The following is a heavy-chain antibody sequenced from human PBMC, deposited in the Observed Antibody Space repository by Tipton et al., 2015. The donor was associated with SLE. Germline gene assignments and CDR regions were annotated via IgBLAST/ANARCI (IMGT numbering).Heavy chain of an antibody. V-gene: IGHV3-7*01. CDR3: AKGGRSYYGP. Sequence: SLRLSCTASGFTFRDYAMTWVRQAPGKGLEWVANINQDGSEMYYVDSVKGRFTISRDNGKSSLYLQMNSLRAEDTAVYYCAKGGRSYYGPWGQGALVTVSS. J-gene: IGHJ5*02. CDR2: INQDGSEM. D-gene: IGHD3-10*01. CDR1: GFTFRDYA.